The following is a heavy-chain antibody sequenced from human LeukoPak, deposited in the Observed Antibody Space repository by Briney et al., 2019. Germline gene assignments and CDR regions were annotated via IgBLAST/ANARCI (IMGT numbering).Heavy chain of an antibody. CDR3: ARGSPGGEFDY. D-gene: IGHD2-21*01. CDR2: INPNSGGT. J-gene: IGHJ4*02. CDR1: GYTFTGYY. Sequence: GASVKVSCKASGYTFTGYYMHWVRQAPGQGIEWMGRINPNSGGTDYSQKFQGRVTMTRVTSISTAYMELSRLRSDDTAVYYCARGSPGGEFDYWGQGTLVTVSS. V-gene: IGHV1-2*02.